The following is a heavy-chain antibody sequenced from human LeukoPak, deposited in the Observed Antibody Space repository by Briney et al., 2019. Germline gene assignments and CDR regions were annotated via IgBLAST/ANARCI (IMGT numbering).Heavy chain of an antibody. D-gene: IGHD3-16*01. CDR3: VRARAGGLDY. Sequence: PERSLRLSCAASGFTFRHYAVHWVRQAPGRGLEWVAVLFFDGAHKYYAESVKGRFTISKDNSNNTLFLQMDSLRLEDTALYYCVRARAGGLDYWGQGTLVTVSS. CDR1: GFTFRHYA. V-gene: IGHV3-30*04. CDR2: LFFDGAHK. J-gene: IGHJ4*02.